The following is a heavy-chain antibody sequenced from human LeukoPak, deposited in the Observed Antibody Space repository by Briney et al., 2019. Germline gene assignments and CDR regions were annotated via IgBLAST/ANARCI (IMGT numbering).Heavy chain of an antibody. J-gene: IGHJ5*02. V-gene: IGHV4-34*01. CDR1: GGSFSGYY. CDR3: ARHLGRSGGSCYSCSFDP. CDR2: INHSGST. Sequence: SETLSLTCTVYGGSFSGYYWSWIRQPPGKGLEWIGEINHSGSTNYNPSLKSRVTISVDTSKNQFSPKLSSVTAADTAVYYCARHLGRSGGSCYSCSFDPWGQGTLVTVSS. D-gene: IGHD2-15*01.